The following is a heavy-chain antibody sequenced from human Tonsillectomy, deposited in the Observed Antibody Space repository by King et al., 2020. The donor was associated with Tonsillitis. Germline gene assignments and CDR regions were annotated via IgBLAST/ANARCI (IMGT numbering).Heavy chain of an antibody. CDR2: LSSSSSYM. CDR3: ARARSTIAAAGTGPYYFDY. CDR1: GFPFSSYS. Sequence: QLVQSGGGLVKPGGSLRLSCAASGFPFSSYSMTWVRQAPGKGLDWVSSLSSSSSYMYYADSGKGRFTLSRDTAKNSLYLQMNSLRAEDTAVYYCARARSTIAAAGTGPYYFDYWGQGTLVTVSS. D-gene: IGHD6-13*01. V-gene: IGHV3-21*01. J-gene: IGHJ4*02.